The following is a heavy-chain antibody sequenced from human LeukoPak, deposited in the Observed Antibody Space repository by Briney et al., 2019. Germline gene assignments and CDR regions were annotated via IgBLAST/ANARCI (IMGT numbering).Heavy chain of an antibody. CDR3: ARHITMVRELDY. CDR2: IYPRDSYI. Sequence: GESLKISRKSFGYSFTTYLVSWVRQSPGKGLEWMGRIYPRDSYINYSPSFQGHVTISADKSTNTAYLHWSNLKASDTAMYYCARHITMVRELDYWGQGTLVTVSS. CDR1: GYSFTTYL. D-gene: IGHD3-10*01. J-gene: IGHJ4*02. V-gene: IGHV5-10-1*01.